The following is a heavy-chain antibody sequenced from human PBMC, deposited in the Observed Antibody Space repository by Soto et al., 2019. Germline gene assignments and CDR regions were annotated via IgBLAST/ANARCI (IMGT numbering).Heavy chain of an antibody. CDR1: GFTFSSYG. J-gene: IGHJ4*02. D-gene: IGHD1-26*01. CDR2: ISYDGSNK. CDR3: AKLYSGNESY. V-gene: IGHV3-30*18. Sequence: QVQLVESGGGVVQPGRSLRLSCAASGFTFSSYGMHWVRQAPGKGLEWVAVISYDGSNKYYANSVKGRFTISRDNSKNTLYLQINSLSAEDTAVYYGAKLYSGNESYWGQGTLVTVSS.